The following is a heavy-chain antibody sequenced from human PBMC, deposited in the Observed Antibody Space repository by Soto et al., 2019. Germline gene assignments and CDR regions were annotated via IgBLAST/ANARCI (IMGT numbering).Heavy chain of an antibody. J-gene: IGHJ5*02. V-gene: IGHV3-23*01. CDR3: AKDRFGDFSAVVRHCFDP. CDR2: ISGSGGST. D-gene: IGHD3-10*01. CDR1: GFTFSSYA. Sequence: GSLRLSCAASGFTFSSYAMSWVRQAPGKGLEWVSGISGSGGSTYYADSVKGRFTLSRDNSKNTLYLQMSSLRAEDTAVYYFAKDRFGDFSAVVRHCFDPWGQGTLVTVSS.